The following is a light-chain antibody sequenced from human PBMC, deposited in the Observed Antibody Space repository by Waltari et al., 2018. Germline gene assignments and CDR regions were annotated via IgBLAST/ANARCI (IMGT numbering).Light chain of an antibody. V-gene: IGLV3-10*01. Sequence: SSELTQPPSVSVSPGQTARITCSGDALPKKFAHWYQQKSGQAPVLVIYEDSKRPSGVPERFSGSSSGPMATLTINGAQVDDEGHYYCYSTDINCDSHFVGGTKLTVL. CDR2: EDS. CDR3: YSTDINCDSH. CDR1: ALPKKF. J-gene: IGLJ2*01.